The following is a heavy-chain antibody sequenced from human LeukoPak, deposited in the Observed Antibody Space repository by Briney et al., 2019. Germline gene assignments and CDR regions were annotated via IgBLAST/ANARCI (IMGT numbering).Heavy chain of an antibody. CDR1: GYTFSSSW. V-gene: IGHV5-51*01. D-gene: IGHD4-17*01. CDR2: IYPGDSDT. Sequence: GESLKFSCKGSGYTFSSSWSGWVRQMPGKGLEWMGIIYPGDSDTRYSPSFQGQVTISADKSINTAYLQWSSLKATDTGIYYCARQYGRPFDYWGQGTLVTVSS. CDR3: ARQYGRPFDY. J-gene: IGHJ4*02.